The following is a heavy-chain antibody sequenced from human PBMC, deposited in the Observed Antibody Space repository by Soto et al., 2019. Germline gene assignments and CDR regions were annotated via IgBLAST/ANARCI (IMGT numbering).Heavy chain of an antibody. CDR1: GYTFTSYG. Sequence: ASVKVSCKASGYTFTSYGINWVRQAPGQGLEWMGWISGYNGNTNYAQKLQGRVTMTTDTSTSTAYMELRSLRSDDTAGYYCAMSPGIAVAYDYWGQGNLVTVSS. D-gene: IGHD6-19*01. CDR3: AMSPGIAVAYDY. J-gene: IGHJ4*02. CDR2: ISGYNGNT. V-gene: IGHV1-18*04.